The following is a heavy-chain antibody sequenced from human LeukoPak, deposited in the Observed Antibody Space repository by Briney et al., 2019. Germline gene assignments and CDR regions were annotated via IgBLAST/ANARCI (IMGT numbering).Heavy chain of an antibody. D-gene: IGHD2-21*02. CDR3: ARGLIYCGGDCYRAFDI. J-gene: IGHJ3*02. CDR1: GFTFSSHT. Sequence: GGSLRLSCAASGFTFSSHTMNWVRQAPGKGLEWVSYISSSSSRIYYADSVKSRFTISRDNAKNSLYLQMNSLRDEDTAVYYCARGLIYCGGDCYRAFDIWGQGTMVTVSS. V-gene: IGHV3-48*02. CDR2: ISSSSSRI.